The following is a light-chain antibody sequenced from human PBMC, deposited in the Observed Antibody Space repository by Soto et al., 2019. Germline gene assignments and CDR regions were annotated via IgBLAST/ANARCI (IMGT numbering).Light chain of an antibody. CDR2: GVY. J-gene: IGKJ1*01. CDR1: QSLRTNS. Sequence: TQSPSTLSASVGDRVTITCRASQSLRTNSLAWYQQKPGQAPRLLISGVYSRAAGIPDRFSGSGSGTDFTLTISRLEPEDFAVYYCQQYDTSPRTFGQGTKVEIK. V-gene: IGKV3-20*01. CDR3: QQYDTSPRT.